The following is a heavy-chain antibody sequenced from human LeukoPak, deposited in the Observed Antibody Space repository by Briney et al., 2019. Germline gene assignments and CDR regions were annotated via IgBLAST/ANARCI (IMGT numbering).Heavy chain of an antibody. CDR2: ISGYSGNT. J-gene: IGHJ4*02. V-gene: IGHV1-18*01. D-gene: IGHD1-26*01. CDR3: ARDYRGSYYFY. Sequence: ASGKVSCKASGSTFTTYGISWVRQAPGQGLEWVGWISGYSGNTDYAQKFQDRVTMTTDTSTSTAYMELRSLSSDDSAVYYCARDYRGSYYFYWGQGTLVTVSS. CDR1: GSTFTTYG.